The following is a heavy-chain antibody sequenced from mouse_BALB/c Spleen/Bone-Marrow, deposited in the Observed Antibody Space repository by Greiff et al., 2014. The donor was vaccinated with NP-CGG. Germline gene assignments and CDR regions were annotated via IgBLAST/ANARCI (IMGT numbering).Heavy chain of an antibody. J-gene: IGHJ4*01. V-gene: IGHV1-80*01. Sequence: VKLVESGAELVRPGSSVKISCKASGYALSSNWMNWVKQRPGQGLEWIGQIYPGNGDTNYNGKFQGKATLTADKSSSTAYMQLSSLTSEDSAVYVCARGDYRYGDFAMDYWGQGTSVTVSA. D-gene: IGHD2-12*01. CDR1: GYALSSNW. CDR3: ARGDYRYGDFAMDY. CDR2: IYPGNGDT.